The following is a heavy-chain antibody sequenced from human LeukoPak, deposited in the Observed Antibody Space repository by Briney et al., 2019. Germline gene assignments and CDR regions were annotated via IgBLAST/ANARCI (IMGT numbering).Heavy chain of an antibody. CDR1: GYTFTSYG. J-gene: IGHJ4*02. D-gene: IGHD2-15*01. CDR3: ALVVVAATYSY. V-gene: IGHV1-18*01. CDR2: ISAYNGNA. Sequence: ASVKVSCKASGYTFTSYGISWVRQAPGQGLEWMGWISAYNGNANYAQKLQGRVTMTTDTSTSTAYMELRSLRSDDTAVYYCALVVVAATYSYWGQGTLVTVSS.